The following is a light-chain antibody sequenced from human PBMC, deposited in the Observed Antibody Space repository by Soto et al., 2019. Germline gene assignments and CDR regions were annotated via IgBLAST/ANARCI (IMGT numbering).Light chain of an antibody. Sequence: DIQMTQSPSTLFASVGDRVTITCRASHSVRNWLAWYQQKPGRAPQLLIYDSSTLEPGVPSRFRGSGSGTEFTLTINGLQPDDFATYYCQQYDGYSPQTFGQRTKVDI. CDR1: HSVRNW. CDR3: QQYDGYSPQT. J-gene: IGKJ1*01. CDR2: DSS. V-gene: IGKV1-5*01.